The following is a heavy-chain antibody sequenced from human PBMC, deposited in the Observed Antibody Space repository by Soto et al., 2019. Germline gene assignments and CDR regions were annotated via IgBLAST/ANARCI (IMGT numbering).Heavy chain of an antibody. Sequence: SETLSLTCTVSGGSISSGGYYWSWIRQHPGKGLEWIGYIYYSGSTYYNPSLKSRVTISVDTSKNQFSLKLRSVTAADTAIYYCARTALGPDILADQFVDYYYYMDVWGQGTTVTVSS. J-gene: IGHJ6*03. CDR3: ARTALGPDILADQFVDYYYYMDV. D-gene: IGHD3-9*01. CDR1: GGSISSGGYY. CDR2: IYYSGST. V-gene: IGHV4-31*03.